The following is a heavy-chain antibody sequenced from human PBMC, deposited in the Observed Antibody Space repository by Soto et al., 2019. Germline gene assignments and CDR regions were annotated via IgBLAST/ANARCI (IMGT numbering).Heavy chain of an antibody. Sequence: GPQVKVSCKASGGTFSSYAISWVRQAPGQGLEWMGGIIPIFGTANYAQKFQGRVTITADESTSTAYMELSSLRSEDTAVYYCARAYKRGYDSSGYYPDYWGQGTLVTVSS. CDR2: IIPIFGTA. D-gene: IGHD3-22*01. V-gene: IGHV1-69*01. CDR3: ARAYKRGYDSSGYYPDY. J-gene: IGHJ4*02. CDR1: GGTFSSYA.